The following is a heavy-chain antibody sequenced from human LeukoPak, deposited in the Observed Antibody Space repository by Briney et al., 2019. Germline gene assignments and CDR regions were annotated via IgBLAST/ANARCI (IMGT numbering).Heavy chain of an antibody. J-gene: IGHJ4*03. V-gene: IGHV3-23*01. D-gene: IGHD2-15*01. Sequence: GGSLRLSCAASGFTFSSSAMSWVRQAPGKGLEWVSAISNNGGYTYYADSVQGRYTISRDNSKSTLCLQMNSLRAEDTAVYYCAKQLGYCSDGSCYFPYWGQGTLVTVSS. CDR1: GFTFSSSA. CDR3: AKQLGYCSDGSCYFPY. CDR2: ISNNGGYT.